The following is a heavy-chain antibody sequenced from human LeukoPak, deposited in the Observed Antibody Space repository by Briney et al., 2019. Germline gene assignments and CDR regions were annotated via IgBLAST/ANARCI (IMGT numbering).Heavy chain of an antibody. CDR2: ISGSGGAT. D-gene: IGHD2-2*01. V-gene: IGHV3-23*01. J-gene: IGHJ4*02. CDR1: GFSFSTYA. Sequence: RPGGSLTLSCAASGFSFSTYAMNWVRQSPGKGLEWLSVISGSGGATYYADSVKGRFTISRDNSKNTLYLQMNSLTAEDTAIYYCAKDSCASTSCYWDYWGQGTLVTVSS. CDR3: AKDSCASTSCYWDY.